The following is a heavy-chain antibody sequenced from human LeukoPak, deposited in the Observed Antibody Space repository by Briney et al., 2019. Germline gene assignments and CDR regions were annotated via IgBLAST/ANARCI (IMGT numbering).Heavy chain of an antibody. D-gene: IGHD1-26*01. CDR3: ARHKTGGTYPLDY. V-gene: IGHV4-59*08. CDR1: GGSISSYY. Sequence: SETLSLTCTVSGGSISSYYWSWIRQTPGKGLEWLGYIDYTGSTNNNPSLKSRVTISVDTSKNQFSLKLSSVTAADTAVYYCARHKTGGTYPLDYWGQGTLVTVSS. J-gene: IGHJ4*02. CDR2: IDYTGST.